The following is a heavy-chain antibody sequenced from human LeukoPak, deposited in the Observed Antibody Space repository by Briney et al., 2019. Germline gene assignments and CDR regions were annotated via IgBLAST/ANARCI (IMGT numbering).Heavy chain of an antibody. J-gene: IGHJ5*02. CDR3: APRPRYCSSTSCP. V-gene: IGHV3-48*03. CDR2: ISSSGSTV. CDR1: GXTFSSYE. D-gene: IGHD2-2*01. Sequence: PGGSLRLSCAASGXTFSSYEVNWVRQAPGKGLEWISYISSSGSTVYYADSVKGRFTISRDNAKNSLYLQMNSLRAEDTALYYCAPRPRYCSSTSCPWGQGTLVTVSS.